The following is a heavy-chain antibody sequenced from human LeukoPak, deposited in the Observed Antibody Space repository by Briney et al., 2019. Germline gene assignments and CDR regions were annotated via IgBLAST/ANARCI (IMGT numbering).Heavy chain of an antibody. CDR3: AREKSRGYSYGGYFDY. V-gene: IGHV3-33*01. CDR1: GFTFSSYG. CDR2: IWYDGSNK. J-gene: IGHJ4*02. D-gene: IGHD5-18*01. Sequence: GSLRLSCAASGFTFSSYGMHWVRQAPGKGLEWVAVIWYDGSNKHYADSVKGRFTISRDNSKNTLYLQMNSLRAEDTAVYYCAREKSRGYSYGGYFDYWGQGTLVTVSS.